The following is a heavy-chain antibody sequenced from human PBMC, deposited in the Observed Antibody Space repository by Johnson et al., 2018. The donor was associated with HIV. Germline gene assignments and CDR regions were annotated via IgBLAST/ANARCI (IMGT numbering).Heavy chain of an antibody. CDR2: IYSGGST. CDR1: GFTFSSYW. D-gene: IGHD1-26*01. J-gene: IGHJ3*02. Sequence: VQLVESGGGVVRPGGSLRLSCAASGFTFSSYWMSWVRQAPGKGLEWVSVIYSGGSTYYADYVKGRFTISRDNSKNTLYLQMESLRVEDTAIYYCAKAWELLGRRAALDIWGQGTMVTVSS. V-gene: IGHV3-66*02. CDR3: AKAWELLGRRAALDI.